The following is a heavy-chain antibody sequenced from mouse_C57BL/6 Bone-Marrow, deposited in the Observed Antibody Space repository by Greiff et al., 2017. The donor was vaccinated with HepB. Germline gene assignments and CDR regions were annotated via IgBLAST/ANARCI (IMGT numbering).Heavy chain of an antibody. J-gene: IGHJ4*01. CDR3: ARDALSTGYYYAMDY. CDR2: SRNKANDYTT. CDR1: GFTFSDFY. Sequence: EVKVVESGGGLVQSGRSLRLSCATSGFTFSDFYMEWVRQAPGKGLEWIAASRNKANDYTTEYSASVKGRFIVSRDTSQSILYLQMNALRAEDTAIYYCARDALSTGYYYAMDYWGQGTSVTVSS. D-gene: IGHD4-1*02. V-gene: IGHV7-1*01.